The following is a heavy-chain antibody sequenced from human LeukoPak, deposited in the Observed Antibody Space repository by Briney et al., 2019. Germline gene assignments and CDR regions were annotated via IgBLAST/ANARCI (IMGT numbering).Heavy chain of an antibody. CDR2: IYSGGST. Sequence: SGGSLRLSCAASGFTVSSNHMSWVRQAPGKGLEWVSVIYSGGSTDYADSVKGRFTISRDNLKNTLYLQMNSLRAEDTAVYYCARGRQQLVDYWGQGTLVTVSS. V-gene: IGHV3-53*01. CDR1: GFTVSSNH. CDR3: ARGRQQLVDY. J-gene: IGHJ4*02. D-gene: IGHD6-13*01.